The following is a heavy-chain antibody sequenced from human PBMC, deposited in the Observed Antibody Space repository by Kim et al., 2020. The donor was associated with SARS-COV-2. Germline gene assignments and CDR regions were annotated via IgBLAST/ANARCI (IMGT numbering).Heavy chain of an antibody. Sequence: GGSLRLSCAASGFTFSSYAMHWVRQAPGKGLEYVSAISSNGGSTYYANSVKGRFTISRDNSKNTLYLQMGSLRAEDMAVYYCARASGGSSEHWGQGTLVTVSS. D-gene: IGHD6-19*01. CDR1: GFTFSSYA. CDR3: ARASGGSSEH. V-gene: IGHV3-64*01. J-gene: IGHJ4*02. CDR2: ISSNGGST.